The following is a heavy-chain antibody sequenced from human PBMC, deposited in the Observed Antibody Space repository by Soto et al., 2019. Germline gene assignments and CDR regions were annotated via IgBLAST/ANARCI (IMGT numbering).Heavy chain of an antibody. CDR3: AKDCLYYDFWSDSHGYFDS. Sequence: GRSLRLSCAASGFTFSSHAMSWVLQAPGKGLEWVSGISGSGGTTHYADSVKGRFTISRDNSKNTLYLQMNSLRAEDTAEYFCAKDCLYYDFWSDSHGYFDSGGQGPLVPGSS. CDR2: ISGSGGTT. V-gene: IGHV3-23*01. D-gene: IGHD3-3*01. CDR1: GFTFSSHA. J-gene: IGHJ4*01.